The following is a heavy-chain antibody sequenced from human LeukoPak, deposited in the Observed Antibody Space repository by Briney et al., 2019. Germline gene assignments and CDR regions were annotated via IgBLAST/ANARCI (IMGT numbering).Heavy chain of an antibody. CDR2: INHSGNT. V-gene: IGHV4-34*01. CDR1: GGSFSGYY. J-gene: IGHJ4*02. D-gene: IGHD3-3*01. Sequence: PSETLSLTCAVYGGSFSGYYWSWIRQPPGKGLEWIGEINHSGNTNYNPSLKSRVTISVDTSKNQFSLKLSSVTAADTAVYYCASGRPLPFWSGYYFDYWGQGTLVTVSS. CDR3: ASGRPLPFWSGYYFDY.